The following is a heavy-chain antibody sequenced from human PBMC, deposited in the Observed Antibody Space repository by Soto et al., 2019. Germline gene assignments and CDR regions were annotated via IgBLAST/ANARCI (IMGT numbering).Heavy chain of an antibody. J-gene: IGHJ4*02. V-gene: IGHV3-23*01. D-gene: IGHD1-26*01. CDR3: AKRGSGSYFDY. Sequence: GGSLRLSCAASGFTFSSYAMNWVRQAPGKGLEWVSVISGSGDSTYYADSVKGRFTNSRDNSKNTLYLQMNSLRAEDTAVYYCAKRGSGSYFDYWGQGTLVTVSS. CDR1: GFTFSSYA. CDR2: ISGSGDST.